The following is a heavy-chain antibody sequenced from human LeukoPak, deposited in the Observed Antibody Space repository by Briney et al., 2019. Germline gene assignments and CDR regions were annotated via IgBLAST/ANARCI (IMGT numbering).Heavy chain of an antibody. D-gene: IGHD1-14*01. CDR2: INFDGSST. V-gene: IGHV3-74*01. CDR1: GFTLSNYW. Sequence: PGGSLRLSCAASGFTLSNYWVHWVRQAPGKGLVWVARINFDGSSTNYAGSVRGRFTISRDNAKNTLYLQMNSLRGEDTAVYYCGRGGSGSRYFDYWGQGTLVTVTS. CDR3: GRGGSGSRYFDY. J-gene: IGHJ4*02.